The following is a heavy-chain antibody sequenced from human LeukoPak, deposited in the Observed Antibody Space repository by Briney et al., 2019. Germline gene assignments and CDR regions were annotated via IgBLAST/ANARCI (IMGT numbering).Heavy chain of an antibody. Sequence: SETLSLTCTVSGDSISSSSSYWGWIRQPPGEGLEWIGSIYYSGSTYYNTSLKSRVTISVDTSKNQFSLKLSSVTAADTAVYYCARGERQLRGFSSRRYGYWGQGTLVTVSS. CDR1: GDSISSSSSY. CDR2: IYYSGST. CDR3: ARGERQLRGFSSRRYGY. J-gene: IGHJ4*02. D-gene: IGHD6-13*01. V-gene: IGHV4-39*01.